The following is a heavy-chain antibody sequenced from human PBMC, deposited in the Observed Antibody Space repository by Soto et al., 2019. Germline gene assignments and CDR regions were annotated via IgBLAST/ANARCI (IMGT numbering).Heavy chain of an antibody. J-gene: IGHJ6*02. Sequence: VGSLKISCQGSGYTFTTYWITWVRQMPGKGLEWMGIIDPADSETKYSPSFQGHVTISADKSINTAYLQWSSLKASDNDMYYCARLGQGGYVQGMDVWGQGTTVTVS. V-gene: IGHV5-51*01. CDR1: GYTFTTYW. CDR2: IDPADSET. CDR3: ARLGQGGYVQGMDV. D-gene: IGHD5-12*01.